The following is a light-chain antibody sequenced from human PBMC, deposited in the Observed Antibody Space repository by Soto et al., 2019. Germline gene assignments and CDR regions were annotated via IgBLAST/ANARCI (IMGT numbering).Light chain of an antibody. V-gene: IGKV1-16*01. CDR1: QDINNF. CDR2: AAS. Sequence: DIQMNQSPSSLSASVGDSVTITCRASQDINNFLAWFQQKPGKAPQSLIFAASSLHSGVPSRFSGSGAGTDFTLTISSLQAEDFGTYYCQHYDGYPQTFGQGTRLEIK. J-gene: IGKJ5*01. CDR3: QHYDGYPQT.